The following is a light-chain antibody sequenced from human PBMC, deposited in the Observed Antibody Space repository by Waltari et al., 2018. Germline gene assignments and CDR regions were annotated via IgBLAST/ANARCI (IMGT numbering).Light chain of an antibody. CDR3: AVWDDSLNVPV. CDR1: RSNVGSNT. CDR2: SNN. J-gene: IGLJ1*01. Sequence: QSVLTQPPSASGTPGLKITISCSGCRSNVGSNTVTWYQHHPGTAPRLLLWSNNQRPSGVPDRFSGSKSGTSASLAISGLQSEDEADYYCAVWDDSLNVPVFGTGTKVTVL. V-gene: IGLV1-44*01.